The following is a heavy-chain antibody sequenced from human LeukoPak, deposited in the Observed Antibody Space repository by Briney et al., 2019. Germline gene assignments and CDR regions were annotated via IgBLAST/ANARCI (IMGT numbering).Heavy chain of an antibody. CDR2: VYQRAST. V-gene: IGHV4-4*02. CDR3: TRVSLRWLVP. J-gene: IGHJ5*02. Sequence: SETLSLTCAVSGGSISSGSWWCWSRHPPPKGQQWSGDVYQRASTSHITTLKSRVTMSVYKSKNQFSLTLTSVNDADTAVHDCTRVSLRWLVPWCQETLVTVSS. CDR1: GGSISSGSW.